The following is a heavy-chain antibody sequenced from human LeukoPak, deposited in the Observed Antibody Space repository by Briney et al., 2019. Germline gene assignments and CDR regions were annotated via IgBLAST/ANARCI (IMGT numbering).Heavy chain of an antibody. V-gene: IGHV1-69*05. CDR1: GGTFSSYA. J-gene: IGHJ3*02. CDR3: AREVSRYRHPRHHGDPGNDAFDI. CDR2: IIPIFGTA. Sequence: ASVKVSCKASGGTFSSYAISWVRQAPGQGLEWMGGIIPIFGTANYAQKFQGRVTITTDESTSTAYMELSSPRSEDTAVYYCAREVSRYRHPRHHGDPGNDAFDIWGQGTMVTVSS. D-gene: IGHD1-26*01.